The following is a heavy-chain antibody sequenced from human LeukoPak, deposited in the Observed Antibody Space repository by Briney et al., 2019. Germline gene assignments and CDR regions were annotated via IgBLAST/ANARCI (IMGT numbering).Heavy chain of an antibody. CDR1: GGSISSYY. J-gene: IGHJ5*02. CDR3: AREPRGWGSIPGYCSGWYGWFDP. CDR2: IYTSGST. V-gene: IGHV4-4*07. Sequence: SETLSLTCTVSGGSISSYYWSWIRQPAGKGLEWIGRIYTSGSTNYNPSLKSRVTMSVDTSKNQFSLKLSSVTAADTAVYYCAREPRGWGSIPGYCSGWYGWFDPWGQGTLVTVSS. D-gene: IGHD6-19*01.